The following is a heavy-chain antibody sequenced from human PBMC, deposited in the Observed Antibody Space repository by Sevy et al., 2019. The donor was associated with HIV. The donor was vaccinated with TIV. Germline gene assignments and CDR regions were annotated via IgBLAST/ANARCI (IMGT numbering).Heavy chain of an antibody. Sequence: GGSLRLSCVASGFTFSNNWMTWVRQAPGKGLQWVANIKQDGSEKYFVDSVKGRFTISRDNAKNSLYLQMSSLRVEDTAVYYCARGIFGSGSRLGLCYWGQGALVTVSS. V-gene: IGHV3-7*01. CDR3: ARGIFGSGSRLGLCY. D-gene: IGHD3-10*01. CDR1: GFTFSNNW. J-gene: IGHJ4*02. CDR2: IKQDGSEK.